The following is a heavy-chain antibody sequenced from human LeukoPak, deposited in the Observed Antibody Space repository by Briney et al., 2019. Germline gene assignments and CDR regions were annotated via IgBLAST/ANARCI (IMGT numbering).Heavy chain of an antibody. CDR1: GFTFSSYA. D-gene: IGHD3-22*01. CDR3: ARRGYYDSSGYDY. Sequence: GGSLRLSCAASGFTFSSYAMHWVRQAPGKGLEWVAVISYDGSNKYYADSVKGRFSISRDNAKNSLYLQINSLRAEDTAIYYCARRGYYDSSGYDYWGQGTLVTVSS. J-gene: IGHJ4*02. CDR2: ISYDGSNK. V-gene: IGHV3-30*04.